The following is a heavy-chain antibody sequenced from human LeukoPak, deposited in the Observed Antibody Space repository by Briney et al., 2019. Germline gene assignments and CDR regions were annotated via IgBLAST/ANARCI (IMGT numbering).Heavy chain of an antibody. CDR1: EFTFSGSA. Sequence: PGGSLRLSCAASEFTFSGSAMHWVRQASGKGLEWVGRIRSKANSYATAYAASVKGRFTISRDDSKNTAYLQMNSLKTEDTAVYYCTSHYREGIAVAPFDYWGQGTLVTVSS. V-gene: IGHV3-73*01. CDR3: TSHYREGIAVAPFDY. D-gene: IGHD6-19*01. J-gene: IGHJ4*02. CDR2: IRSKANSYAT.